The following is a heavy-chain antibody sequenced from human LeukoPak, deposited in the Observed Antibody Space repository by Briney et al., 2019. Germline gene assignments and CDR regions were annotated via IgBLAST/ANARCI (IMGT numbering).Heavy chain of an antibody. CDR1: GTSFTHYY. D-gene: IGHD1/OR15-1a*01. CDR3: ARGPGTVGLSP. V-gene: IGHV4-34*01. J-gene: IGHJ5*02. Sequence: SETLSLTCNVSGTSFTHYYWSWIRQTPEKGLEWIGQINHSGDTSYNPSLRSRVTLSVDSSKNQFSLKVTSVTAAETGVYYCARGPGTVGLSPWGQGTLVTVSS. CDR2: INHSGDT.